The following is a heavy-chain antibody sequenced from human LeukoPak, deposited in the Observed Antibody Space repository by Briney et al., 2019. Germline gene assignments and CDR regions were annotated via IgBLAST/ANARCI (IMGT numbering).Heavy chain of an antibody. Sequence: SETLSLTCTVSGGSISSDYWRWIRQPPGKGLEWIGYIYYSGSTNYNPSLKSRVTISVDTSKNQFSLKLSSVTAADTAVYYCARVFPSNPRGKYGMDVWGQGTTVTVSS. J-gene: IGHJ6*02. CDR1: GGSISSDY. CDR3: ARVFPSNPRGKYGMDV. D-gene: IGHD4-11*01. V-gene: IGHV4-59*01. CDR2: IYYSGST.